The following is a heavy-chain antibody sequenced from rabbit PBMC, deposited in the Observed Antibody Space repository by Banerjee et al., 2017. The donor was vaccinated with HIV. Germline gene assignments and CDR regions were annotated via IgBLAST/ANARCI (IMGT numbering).Heavy chain of an antibody. CDR2: IYTGGSDIT. Sequence: EESGGGLVQPEGSLTLTCTASGFSFSSSYWICWVRQAPGKGLEWIACIYTGGSDITYYASWAKGRFTSSKTSSTTVTLQMTSLTAADPATYFCARTADNDGYGYFDLWGPGTLVTVS. J-gene: IGHJ4*01. V-gene: IGHV1S45*01. CDR3: ARTADNDGYGYFDL. D-gene: IGHD6-1*01. CDR1: GFSFSSSYW.